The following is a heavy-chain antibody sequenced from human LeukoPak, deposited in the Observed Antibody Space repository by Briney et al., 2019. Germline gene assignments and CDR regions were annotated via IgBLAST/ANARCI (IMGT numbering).Heavy chain of an antibody. CDR3: AKDPTMIVVVIPDY. J-gene: IGHJ4*02. CDR1: GFTFSSYA. V-gene: IGHV3-23*01. Sequence: GGSLRLSCAASGFTFSSYAMSWVRQAPGKGLEWVSAISGSGGSTHYPDSVKGRFTISRDNSKNTLYLQMNSLRAEDTAVYYCAKDPTMIVVVIPDYWGQGTLVTVSS. CDR2: ISGSGGST. D-gene: IGHD3-22*01.